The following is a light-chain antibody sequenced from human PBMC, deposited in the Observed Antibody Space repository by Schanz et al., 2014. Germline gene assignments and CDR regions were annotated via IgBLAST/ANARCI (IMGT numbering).Light chain of an antibody. CDR3: GTWDSGLSGIL. Sequence: QSLLTQPPSVSAAPGQRVTISCSGGALNLGHNFVSWYQQFPGTAPKLLIFADYQRPSEIPDRFSGSKSGTSATLGITGLQTGDEADFYCGTWDSGLSGILFGGGTKLTVL. J-gene: IGLJ2*01. V-gene: IGLV1-51*01. CDR2: ADY. CDR1: ALNLGHNF.